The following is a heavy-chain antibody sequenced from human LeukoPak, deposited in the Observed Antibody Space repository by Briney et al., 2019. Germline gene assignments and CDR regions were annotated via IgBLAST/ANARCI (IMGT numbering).Heavy chain of an antibody. Sequence: GGSLRLSCAASGFTFTDYYMSWIRQAPGKGLEWISYISNSGSTIYYADSVKGRFTISRDNAKNPLYLQMNSLRAEDTAVYYCASRYSSSRPFDPWGQGTLVTVSS. CDR3: ASRYSSSRPFDP. D-gene: IGHD6-13*01. J-gene: IGHJ5*02. V-gene: IGHV3-11*04. CDR1: GFTFTDYY. CDR2: ISNSGSTI.